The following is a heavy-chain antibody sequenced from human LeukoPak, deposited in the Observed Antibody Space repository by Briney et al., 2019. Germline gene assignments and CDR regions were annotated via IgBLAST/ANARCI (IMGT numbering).Heavy chain of an antibody. CDR2: INHSGST. CDR1: GGSFSGYY. J-gene: IGHJ5*02. D-gene: IGHD3-3*01. Sequence: SETLSLTCAVYGGSFSGYYWSWIRQPPGKGLEWIGEINHSGSTNYNPSLKSRVTISVDTSKNQFSLKLSSVTAADTAVYYCARERERFFNLWGQGTLVTVSS. CDR3: ARERERFFNL. V-gene: IGHV4-34*01.